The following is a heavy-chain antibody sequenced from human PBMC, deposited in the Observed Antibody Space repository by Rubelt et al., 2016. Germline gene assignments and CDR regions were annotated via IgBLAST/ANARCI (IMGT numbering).Heavy chain of an antibody. CDR3: ARAYSSSSGRFDP. CDR1: GGTFSSYA. CDR2: IIPIFGTA. Sequence: GGTFSSYAISWVRQAPGQGLEWMGGIIPIFGTANYAQKFQGRVTITADESTSTAYMELSSLRSEDTAVYYCARAYSSSSGRFDPWGQGTLVTVSS. D-gene: IGHD6-6*01. J-gene: IGHJ5*02. V-gene: IGHV1-69*01.